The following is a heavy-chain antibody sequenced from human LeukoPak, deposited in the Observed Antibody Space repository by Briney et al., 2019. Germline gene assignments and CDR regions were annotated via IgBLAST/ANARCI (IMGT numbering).Heavy chain of an antibody. Sequence: ASVKVSCKASGYTFSSYTLSGLRQAPGQGLEWMGWINTYTGTPTYAQGFTGRFVFSLDSSVSTAYLQINSLKAEDIAVYYCVRQYSGYESLYFDSWGQGTLVTVSS. V-gene: IGHV7-4-1*02. CDR2: INTYTGTP. CDR3: VRQYSGYESLYFDS. CDR1: GYTFSSYT. J-gene: IGHJ4*02. D-gene: IGHD5-12*01.